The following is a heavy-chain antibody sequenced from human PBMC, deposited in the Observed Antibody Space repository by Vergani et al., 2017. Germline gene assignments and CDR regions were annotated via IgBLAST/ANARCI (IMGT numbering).Heavy chain of an antibody. CDR3: AKAKPRNSGYDYLYYYHAMDV. J-gene: IGHJ6*02. V-gene: IGHV3-23*01. CDR1: GFTFNHYA. CDR2: SSGSGGST. D-gene: IGHD5-12*01. Sequence: EVHLLESGGDLVQPGGSLRLSCAASGFTFNHYAMNWVRQAPGQGLEWVSGSSGSGGSTYYAGSVKGRFTISRDSSKNTMYLQMNSLSAGDTAVYYCAKAKPRNSGYDYLYYYHAMDVWGQGTMVTVSS.